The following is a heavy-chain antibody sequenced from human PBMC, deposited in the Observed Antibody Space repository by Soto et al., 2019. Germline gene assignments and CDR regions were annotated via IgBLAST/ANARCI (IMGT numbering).Heavy chain of an antibody. CDR2: IDPSDSQT. V-gene: IGHV5-10-1*01. CDR3: ARQIYDSDTGPNFQYYFDS. CDR1: GYRFALYW. D-gene: IGHD3-22*01. J-gene: IGHJ4*02. Sequence: LKISCTGSGYRFALYWIPWVRQKPGKGLEWMGRIDPSDSQTYYSPSFRGHVTISATKSITTVFLQWSSLRASDTAMYYCARQIYDSDTGPNFQYYFDSWGQGTPVTVSS.